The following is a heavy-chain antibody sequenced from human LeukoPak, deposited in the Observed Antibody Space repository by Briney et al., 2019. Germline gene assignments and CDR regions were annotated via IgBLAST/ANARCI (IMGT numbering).Heavy chain of an antibody. CDR2: INHSGST. CDR1: GGSFSGYY. J-gene: IGHJ5*02. V-gene: IGHV4-34*01. D-gene: IGHD3-3*01. Sequence: SETLSLTCAVYGGSFSGYYWSWIRQPPGKGLEWIGEINHSGSTNYNPSLKSRVTISVDTSKNQFSLKLSSVTAADTAVYYCARSPKSDDFWSGYYTGERGWFDPWGQGTLVTVSS. CDR3: ARSPKSDDFWSGYYTGERGWFDP.